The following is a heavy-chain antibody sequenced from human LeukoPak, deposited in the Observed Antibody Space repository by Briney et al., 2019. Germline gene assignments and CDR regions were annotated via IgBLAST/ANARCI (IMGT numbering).Heavy chain of an antibody. Sequence: GGSLRLSCAASGFTFSSYSMNWVRQAPGKGLEWVSSISSSSSYIYYADSVKGRFTISRDNAKNSLYLQMNSLRAEDTAVYYCARGARYSSSWYYFDYWGQGTLVTVSS. V-gene: IGHV3-21*01. CDR1: GFTFSSYS. CDR3: ARGARYSSSWYYFDY. CDR2: ISSSSSYI. J-gene: IGHJ4*02. D-gene: IGHD6-13*01.